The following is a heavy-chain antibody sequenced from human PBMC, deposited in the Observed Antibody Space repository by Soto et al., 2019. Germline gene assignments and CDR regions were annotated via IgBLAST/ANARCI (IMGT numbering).Heavy chain of an antibody. CDR3: AREGGYFDSSGSGVYHYHGVDV. CDR2: VFHIGNT. D-gene: IGHD3-22*01. CDR1: GGSVNSDNFY. J-gene: IGHJ6*02. Sequence: SETLSLTCTVSGGSVNSDNFYWSWIRQPPGKGLEWIGYVFHIGNTNYSPSLKSRVTMSLDTSRNQFSLKLSSVTAADTAVYYCAREGGYFDSSGSGVYHYHGVDVWGQGTTVTVSS. V-gene: IGHV4-61*01.